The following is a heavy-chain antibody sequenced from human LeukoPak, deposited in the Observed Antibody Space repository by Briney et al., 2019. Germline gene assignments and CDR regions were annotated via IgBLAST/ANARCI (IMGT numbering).Heavy chain of an antibody. CDR1: GGSISSYY. Sequence: KPSETLSLTCTVSGGSISSYYWSWIRQPLGKGLEWIGYIYYSGSTNYNPSLKSRVTISVDTSKNQFSLKLSSVTAADTAVYYCARGSSYYDILTGYFRDWFDPWGQGTLVTVSS. D-gene: IGHD3-9*01. CDR2: IYYSGST. J-gene: IGHJ5*02. V-gene: IGHV4-59*01. CDR3: ARGSSYYDILTGYFRDWFDP.